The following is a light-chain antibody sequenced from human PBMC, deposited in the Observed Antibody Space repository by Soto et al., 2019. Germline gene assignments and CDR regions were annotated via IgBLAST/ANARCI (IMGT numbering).Light chain of an antibody. CDR1: QGIRNH. Sequence: DIQMTQSPSSLSASVGDRVTITCRASQGIRNHLAWFQQTPGKAPKRLIYAASTLQTGVPSRLSGSGSGTEFTLTISSLQPEDFATYSCLQHNTYPWTFGQGTRVEIK. CDR3: LQHNTYPWT. V-gene: IGKV1-17*01. J-gene: IGKJ1*01. CDR2: AAS.